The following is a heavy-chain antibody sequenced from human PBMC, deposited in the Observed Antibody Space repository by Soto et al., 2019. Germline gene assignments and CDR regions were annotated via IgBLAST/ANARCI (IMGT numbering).Heavy chain of an antibody. J-gene: IGHJ4*02. Sequence: GGSLRLSCAASGFTFSSYGMHWVRQAPGKGLEWVAVISYDGSNKYYADSVKGRFTISRDNSKNTLYLQMNSLRAEDTAVYYCAKYQGYSSGCLDYWGQGTLVTVSS. CDR1: GFTFSSYG. CDR3: AKYQGYSSGCLDY. D-gene: IGHD6-19*01. CDR2: ISYDGSNK. V-gene: IGHV3-30*18.